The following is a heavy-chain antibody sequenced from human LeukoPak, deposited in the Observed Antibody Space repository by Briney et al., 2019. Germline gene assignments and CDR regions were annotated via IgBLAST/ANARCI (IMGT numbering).Heavy chain of an antibody. CDR2: IHYTGAT. CDR1: GGSIGSDNHY. Sequence: PSETLSLTCSVSGGSIGSDNHYWAWIRQPPGKGLEWIGSIHYTGATYYGPSLRSRVTISVDTSKSQFSLKVTSVTAADTAVYFCARDTRCDSGGHDCWGQGTLVTVSS. CDR3: ARDTRCDSGGHDC. V-gene: IGHV4-39*07. D-gene: IGHD3-22*01. J-gene: IGHJ4*02.